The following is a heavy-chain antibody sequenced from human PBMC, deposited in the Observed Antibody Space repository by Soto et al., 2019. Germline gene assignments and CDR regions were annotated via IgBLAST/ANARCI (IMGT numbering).Heavy chain of an antibody. CDR2: ISSNSDTI. Sequence: EVQLVESGGGLVQPGRSLRLSCAASGFTIDDYAMHWVRQVPGKGLEWVSGISSNSDTIDYADSVKGRFTISRDNAKNSLFLQMNSLRPEDTALYYCVKDMKWGGMTTIHYFDSWGQGTLVIVSS. CDR1: GFTIDDYA. J-gene: IGHJ4*02. D-gene: IGHD1-26*01. V-gene: IGHV3-9*01. CDR3: VKDMKWGGMTTIHYFDS.